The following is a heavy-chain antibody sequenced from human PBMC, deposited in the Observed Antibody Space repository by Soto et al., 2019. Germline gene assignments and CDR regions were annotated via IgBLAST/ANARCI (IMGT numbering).Heavy chain of an antibody. D-gene: IGHD2-15*01. CDR2: ISGSGDNR. CDR1: GFTFRSYS. J-gene: IGHJ4*02. Sequence: EVQLLESGGGLVQPGGSLRLSCAASGFTFRSYSMTWVRQAPGKGLEWVSAISGSGDNRYYADSVRGRFTISRDNSENAVYLQMNSLRAEDTAVYYCALYCSGVSCSGHWGQGTLVTVSS. V-gene: IGHV3-23*01. CDR3: ALYCSGVSCSGH.